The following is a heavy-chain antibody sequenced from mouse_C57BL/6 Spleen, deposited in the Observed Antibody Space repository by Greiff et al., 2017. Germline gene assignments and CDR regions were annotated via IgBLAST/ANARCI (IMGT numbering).Heavy chain of an antibody. CDR3: ARKTTVAATRYFDV. CDR1: GYTFTSYW. D-gene: IGHD1-1*01. Sequence: QVQLQQPEAELVMPGASVKLSCKASGYTFTSYWMHWVKQRPGQGLEWIGEIDPSDSYTNYNQKFKGKSTLTVDKSSSTAYMQLSSLTSEDSAVYYCARKTTVAATRYFDVWGTGTTVTVSS. V-gene: IGHV1-69*01. CDR2: IDPSDSYT. J-gene: IGHJ1*03.